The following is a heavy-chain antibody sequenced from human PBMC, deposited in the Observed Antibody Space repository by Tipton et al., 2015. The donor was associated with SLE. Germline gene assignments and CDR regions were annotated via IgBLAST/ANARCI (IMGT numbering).Heavy chain of an antibody. CDR2: VYHTGNT. CDR1: TYSISNGHY. J-gene: IGHJ4*02. CDR3: ARSSLGTPFDY. V-gene: IGHV4-38-2*01. Sequence: TLSLTCSVSTYSISNGHYWAWVRQPPGKGLEWIGTVYHTGNTYYNPSLKSRVTMSVDTSKNQFSLKLNSVTAADTADYYCARSSLGTPFDYWGQGTLVTVSS.